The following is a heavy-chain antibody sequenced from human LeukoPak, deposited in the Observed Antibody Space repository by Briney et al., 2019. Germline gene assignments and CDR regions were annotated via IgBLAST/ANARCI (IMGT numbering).Heavy chain of an antibody. D-gene: IGHD6-19*01. V-gene: IGHV3-33*01. Sequence: GGSLRLSCAASGFTFNRYGMHWVRQAPGKGLEWVAVIWYDGSNKYHADSVKGRFTISRDNSKNTLYVQMNSLRAEDTAVYYCARGNDHNSGSLDYWGQGTLVTASS. CDR3: ARGNDHNSGSLDY. CDR1: GFTFNRYG. CDR2: IWYDGSNK. J-gene: IGHJ4*02.